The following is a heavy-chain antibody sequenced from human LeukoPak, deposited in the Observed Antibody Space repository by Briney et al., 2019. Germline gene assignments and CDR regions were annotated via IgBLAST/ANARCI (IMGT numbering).Heavy chain of an antibody. Sequence: PSETLSLTCTVSGGSISSGGYYWSWIRQHPGKGLEWIGYIYYSGSTYYNPSLKSRVTISVDTSKNQFSLELSSVTAADTAVYYCARTYGSGSYFFNDYWGQGTLVTVSS. CDR3: ARTYGSGSYFFNDY. CDR2: IYYSGST. V-gene: IGHV4-31*03. D-gene: IGHD3-10*01. CDR1: GGSISSGGYY. J-gene: IGHJ4*02.